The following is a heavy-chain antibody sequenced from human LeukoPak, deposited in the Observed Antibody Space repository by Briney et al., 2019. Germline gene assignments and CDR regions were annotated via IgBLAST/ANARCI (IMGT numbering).Heavy chain of an antibody. V-gene: IGHV1-2*06. J-gene: IGHJ4*02. CDR2: INPNSGGT. CDR3: ARDHSSWYDY. CDR1: GYTFTGYY. D-gene: IGHD6-13*01. Sequence: ASVKVSCKASGYTFTGYYMYWVRQAPGQGLEWMGRINPNSGGTNYAQKFQGRVTMTRDTSISTAYMERSRLRSDDTAVYYCARDHSSWYDYWGQGTLVTVSS.